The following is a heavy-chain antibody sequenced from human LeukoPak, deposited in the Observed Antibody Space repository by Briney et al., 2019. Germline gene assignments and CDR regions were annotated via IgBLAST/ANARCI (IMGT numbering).Heavy chain of an antibody. J-gene: IGHJ6*02. CDR1: GYTFTSYD. Sequence: ASVKVSCKASGYTFTSYDINWVRQATGQGLEWMGWMNPNSGNTGYAQKFQGRVTMTRNTSISTAYMELSSLRSEDTAVYYCARGMGSGSDYYYYGMDVWGQGTTVTVSS. D-gene: IGHD3-10*01. CDR2: MNPNSGNT. V-gene: IGHV1-8*01. CDR3: ARGMGSGSDYYYYGMDV.